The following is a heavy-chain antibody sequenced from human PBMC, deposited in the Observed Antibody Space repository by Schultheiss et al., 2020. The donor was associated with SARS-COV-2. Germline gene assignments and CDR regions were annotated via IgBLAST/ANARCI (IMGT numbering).Heavy chain of an antibody. J-gene: IGHJ3*02. CDR2: ISWNSGSI. Sequence: GGSLRLSCAASGFTFSSYAMHWVRQAPGKGLEWVSGISWNSGSIGYADSVKGRFTISRDNSKNTLYLQMNSLRAEDTAVYYCARVGELGHAFDIWGQGTMVTVSS. CDR1: GFTFSSYA. V-gene: IGHV3-9*01. CDR3: ARVGELGHAFDI. D-gene: IGHD3-10*01.